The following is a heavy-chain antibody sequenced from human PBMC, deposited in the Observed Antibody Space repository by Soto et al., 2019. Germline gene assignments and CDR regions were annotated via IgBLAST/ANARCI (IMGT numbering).Heavy chain of an antibody. D-gene: IGHD6-19*01. Sequence: GSLRLSCAASGFTFSSYAMHWVRQAPCKGLEWVSGLSGSGTSTYYADSVKGRFTISRDNSRDTLFLQMNSLTADDTAVYYCAKATTNGGWFNPFDSWGQGALVTISS. J-gene: IGHJ4*02. CDR2: LSGSGTST. CDR3: AKATTNGGWFNPFDS. V-gene: IGHV3-23*01. CDR1: GFTFSSYA.